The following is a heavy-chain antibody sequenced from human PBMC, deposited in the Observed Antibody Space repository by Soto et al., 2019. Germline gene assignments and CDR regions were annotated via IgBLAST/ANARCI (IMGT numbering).Heavy chain of an antibody. D-gene: IGHD6-19*01. Sequence: QVQLVQSGAEVKKPGSSVTVSCKASGDTFNNYTFNWVRQASGQGLEWMGGIMPFCGTANYAQKFQDRLTISADELTRTAYMELRSLRSEDTAVYFCARGVAVAGTTPLRFDLWGQGTLVTVS. CDR1: GDTFNNYT. J-gene: IGHJ5*02. V-gene: IGHV1-69*01. CDR3: ARGVAVAGTTPLRFDL. CDR2: IMPFCGTA.